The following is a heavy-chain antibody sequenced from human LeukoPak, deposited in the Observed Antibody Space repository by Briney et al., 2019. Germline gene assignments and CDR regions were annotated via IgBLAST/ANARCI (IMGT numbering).Heavy chain of an antibody. V-gene: IGHV3-43D*04. CDR2: ISWEGQTT. J-gene: IGHJ4*02. Sequence: GGSLRPSCAASGFTFDDYAMHWVRQAPGKGLEWVALISWEGQTTYYADSVRGRFTISRDNSKNSLYLQMNSLRAEDTAFYYCTRDTDYGSATNYFDSWAQGTLVSVSS. CDR1: GFTFDDYA. D-gene: IGHD3-10*01. CDR3: TRDTDYGSATNYFDS.